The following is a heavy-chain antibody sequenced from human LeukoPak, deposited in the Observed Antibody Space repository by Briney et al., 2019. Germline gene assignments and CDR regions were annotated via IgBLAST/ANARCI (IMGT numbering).Heavy chain of an antibody. D-gene: IGHD2-15*01. CDR3: ARVGMAARVGVAEYFQH. V-gene: IGHV1-18*01. Sequence: GASVKVSCKASGYTFTSYGISWVRQAPGQGLEWMGWISAYNGNTNYAQKLQGRVTMTTDTSTSTAYMELRSLRSDDTAVYYCARVGMAARVGVAEYFQHWGQGTLVTVSS. J-gene: IGHJ1*01. CDR2: ISAYNGNT. CDR1: GYTFTSYG.